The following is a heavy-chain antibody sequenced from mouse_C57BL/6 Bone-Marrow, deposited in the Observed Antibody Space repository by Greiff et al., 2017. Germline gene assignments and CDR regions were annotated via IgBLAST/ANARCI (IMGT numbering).Heavy chain of an antibody. J-gene: IGHJ4*01. CDR1: GYTFTSYW. Sequence: VQLQQPGAELVMPGASVKLSCKASGYTFTSYWMHWVKQRPGQGLEWIGEIDPSDSYTNYNQKFKGKSTLTVDKSSSTAYMQLSSLTSEDSAVYYCARSITTVVATDAMDYGGQGTSVTVSS. D-gene: IGHD1-1*01. V-gene: IGHV1-69*01. CDR3: ARSITTVVATDAMDY. CDR2: IDPSDSYT.